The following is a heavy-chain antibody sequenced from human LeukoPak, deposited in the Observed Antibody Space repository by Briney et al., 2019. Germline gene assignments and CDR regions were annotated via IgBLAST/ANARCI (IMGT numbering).Heavy chain of an antibody. CDR3: ARAPILYYFDY. J-gene: IGHJ4*02. CDR2: IYYSGST. CDR1: GGSISSYY. D-gene: IGHD2-15*01. V-gene: IGHV4-59*01. Sequence: SETLSLTCTVSGGSISSYYWSWIRQPPGKGLEWIGYIYYSGSTSYNPSLKSRVTISADTSKNQFSLTLTSVTAADSAVYYCARAPILYYFDYWGQGTLVTVSS.